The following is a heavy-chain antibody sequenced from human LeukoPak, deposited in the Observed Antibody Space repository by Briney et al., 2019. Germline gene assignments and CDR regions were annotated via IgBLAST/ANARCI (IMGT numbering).Heavy chain of an antibody. J-gene: IGHJ4*02. D-gene: IGHD3-16*02. V-gene: IGHV3-23*01. CDR2: ISGSGGST. CDR3: AKDRDDYVWGSYRSSIDY. CDR1: GFTFSSYA. Sequence: GGSLRLSCAASGFTFSSYAMSWVRQAPRKGLEWVSAISGSGGSTYYADSVKGRFTISRDNSKNTLYLQMNSLRAEDTAVYYCAKDRDDYVWGSYRSSIDYWGQGTLVTVSS.